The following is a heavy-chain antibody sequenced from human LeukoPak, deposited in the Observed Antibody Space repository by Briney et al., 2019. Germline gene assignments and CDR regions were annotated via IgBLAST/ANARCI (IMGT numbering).Heavy chain of an antibody. CDR1: GGSISSSSYY. V-gene: IGHV4-39*02. J-gene: IGHJ3*02. Sequence: KSSETLSLTCTVSGGSISSSSYYWGWIRQPPGKGLEWIGSIYYSGSTYYNPSLKSRVTISVDTSKNQFSLKLSSVTAADTAVYYCARESGTGTLPYDAFDIWGQGTVVTVSS. CDR3: ARESGTGTLPYDAFDI. CDR2: IYYSGST. D-gene: IGHD1-7*01.